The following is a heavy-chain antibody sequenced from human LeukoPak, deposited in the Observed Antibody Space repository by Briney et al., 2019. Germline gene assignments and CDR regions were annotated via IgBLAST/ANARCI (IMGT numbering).Heavy chain of an antibody. CDR1: GFTVSSYA. D-gene: IGHD3-10*01. CDR2: ISISDDNL. V-gene: IGHV3-23*01. CDR3: ASKVSGSGSYYKPFDY. Sequence: GGSLRLSCAASGFTVSSYAMSWVRQAPGKGLEWVSGISISDDNLYYADSMKGRFTISRDSSKNTLYLQMNCLRAEDTAVYYCASKVSGSGSYYKPFDYWGQGTLVTVSS. J-gene: IGHJ4*02.